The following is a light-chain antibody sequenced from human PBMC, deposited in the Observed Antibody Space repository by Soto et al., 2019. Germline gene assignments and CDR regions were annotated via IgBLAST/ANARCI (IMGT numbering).Light chain of an antibody. Sequence: DIQMTQSPSSLSASVGDRVTITCRASQSISSWLAWYQQKPGKAPRLLIYKASSLENVVPSRFTGSGSGTEFTLTISSLQPDDFATYYCQQYNSFSQTFGQGTKVDIK. CDR2: KAS. CDR3: QQYNSFSQT. J-gene: IGKJ1*01. V-gene: IGKV1-5*03. CDR1: QSISSW.